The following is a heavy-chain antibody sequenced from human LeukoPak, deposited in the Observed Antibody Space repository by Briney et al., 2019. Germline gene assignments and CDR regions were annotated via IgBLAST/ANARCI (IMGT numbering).Heavy chain of an antibody. CDR3: ARGQMYYYDSSGYYPLHYFDY. Sequence: ASVKVSCKASGYTFTSYGIIWVRQAPGQGLEWMGWISAYNGNTNYAQKLQGRVTMTTDTSTSTAYMELRSLRSDDTAVYYCARGQMYYYDSSGYYPLHYFDYWGQGTLVTVSS. V-gene: IGHV1-18*01. CDR2: ISAYNGNT. CDR1: GYTFTSYG. J-gene: IGHJ4*02. D-gene: IGHD3-22*01.